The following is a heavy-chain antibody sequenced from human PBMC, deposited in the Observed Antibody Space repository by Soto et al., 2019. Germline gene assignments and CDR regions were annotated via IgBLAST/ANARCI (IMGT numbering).Heavy chain of an antibody. Sequence: GGSLRLSCAASGFTFSSYSMSWIRQAPGKGLEWVSYISSSGSTIYYADSVKGRFTISRDNAKNSLYLQMNSLRAEDTAVYYCARSTLTPFDAFDIWGQGTMVTVSS. V-gene: IGHV3-48*04. CDR2: ISSSGSTI. CDR1: GFTFSSYS. CDR3: ARSTLTPFDAFDI. J-gene: IGHJ3*02.